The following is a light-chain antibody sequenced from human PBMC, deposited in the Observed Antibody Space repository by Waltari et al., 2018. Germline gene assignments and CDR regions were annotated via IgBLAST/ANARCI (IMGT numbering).Light chain of an antibody. J-gene: IGKJ2*01. CDR3: MQALQTPLT. Sequence: DIVMTQSPLSLPVIPGEPASISCRSSQSLLHRSGYNFLDWYLQKPGQSPQLLIYLGSNRASGVPDRFSGSGSGTDFTLKISRVEAEDVGVYYCMQALQTPLTFGQGTKLEIK. CDR1: QSLLHRSGYNF. V-gene: IGKV2-28*01. CDR2: LGS.